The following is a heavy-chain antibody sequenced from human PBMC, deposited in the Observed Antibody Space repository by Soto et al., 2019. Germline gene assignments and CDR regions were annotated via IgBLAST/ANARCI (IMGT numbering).Heavy chain of an antibody. J-gene: IGHJ4*02. V-gene: IGHV1-24*01. D-gene: IGHD5-18*01. CDR3: AISSRDVDTAMVFDY. CDR2: FDPEDGET. Sequence: ASVKVSCKVSGYTLTELSMHWVRQAPGKGLEWMGGFDPEDGETIYAQKFQGRVTMTEDTSTDTAYMELSSLRSEDTAVYYCAISSRDVDTAMVFDYWGQGTLVTVSS. CDR1: GYTLTELS.